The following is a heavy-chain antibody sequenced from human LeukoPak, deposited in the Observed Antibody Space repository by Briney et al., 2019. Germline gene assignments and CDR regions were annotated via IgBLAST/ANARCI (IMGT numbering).Heavy chain of an antibody. D-gene: IGHD4-11*01. J-gene: IGHJ4*02. CDR2: IYYSGIT. CDR1: DGSISTYF. Sequence: ASETLSLTCTVSDGSISTYFWSWIRQPPGKGLEWIGYIYYSGITNYNPSLKSRVTISVDTSKNQFSLKLSSVTAADTAVYYCARHAPYSNYALDYWGQGTLVTVSS. V-gene: IGHV4-59*08. CDR3: ARHAPYSNYALDY.